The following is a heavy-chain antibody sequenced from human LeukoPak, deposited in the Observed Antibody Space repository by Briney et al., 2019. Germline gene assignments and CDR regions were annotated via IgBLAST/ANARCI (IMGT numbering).Heavy chain of an antibody. CDR1: EFTFNRYW. CDR3: ARDALFGSGKTHLNF. V-gene: IGHV3-7*04. Sequence: GGSLRLSCVASEFTFNRYWMSWVRQAPGKGLEWVANINHDGSEAYCVESVKGRFTISRDNAKNSLSLQMHSLSVDDTGVYFCARDALFGSGKTHLNFWGQGTLVSVSS. CDR2: INHDGSEA. J-gene: IGHJ4*02. D-gene: IGHD3-10*01.